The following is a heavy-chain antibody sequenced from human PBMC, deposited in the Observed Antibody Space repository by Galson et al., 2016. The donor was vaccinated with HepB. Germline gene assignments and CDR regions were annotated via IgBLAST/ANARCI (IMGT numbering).Heavy chain of an antibody. CDR1: GFPFSSYW. D-gene: IGHD5-24*01. CDR3: ARDERWLQNGSYHHDY. V-gene: IGHV3-7*03. Sequence: SLRLSCAVSGFPFSSYWMSWVRQSPGKGLEWVGNINQDGSQKNYVDSLRGRFTISRDNFQNSLFLQLNNVRAEDTAVYYCARDERWLQNGSYHHDYWGQGTLVGVSS. J-gene: IGHJ4*02. CDR2: INQDGSQK.